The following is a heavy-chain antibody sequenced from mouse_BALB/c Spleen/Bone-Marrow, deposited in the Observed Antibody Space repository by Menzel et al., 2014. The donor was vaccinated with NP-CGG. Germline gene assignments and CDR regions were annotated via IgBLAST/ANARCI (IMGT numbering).Heavy chain of an antibody. V-gene: IGHV1-14*01. Sequence: VQLQQSGPELVKPGASVKMSCKASGYTFTSYVMHWVEQKPGQGLEWIGYINPYNDGTKYNEKLKGKATLTSDKSSSTAYMELSSLTSEDSAVYYCARERTARATSFAYWGQGTLVTVSA. CDR3: ARERTARATSFAY. CDR2: INPYNDGT. CDR1: GYTFTSYV. J-gene: IGHJ3*01. D-gene: IGHD3-2*01.